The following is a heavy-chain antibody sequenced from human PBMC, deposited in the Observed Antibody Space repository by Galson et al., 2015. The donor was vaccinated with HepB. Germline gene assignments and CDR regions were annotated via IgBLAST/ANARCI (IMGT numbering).Heavy chain of an antibody. D-gene: IGHD6-13*01. V-gene: IGHV3-23*01. Sequence: SLRLSCAASGFTFSSYAMSWVRQAPGKGLEWVSAISGSGGSTYYADSVKGRFTISRDNSKNTLYLQMNSLRAEDTAVYYCAKSQGYSPYYYGMDVWGQGTTVTVSS. CDR1: GFTFSSYA. CDR2: ISGSGGST. CDR3: AKSQGYSPYYYGMDV. J-gene: IGHJ6*02.